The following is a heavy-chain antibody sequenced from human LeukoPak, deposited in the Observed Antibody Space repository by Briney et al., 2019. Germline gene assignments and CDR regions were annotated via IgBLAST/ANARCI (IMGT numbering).Heavy chain of an antibody. CDR2: IYYSGST. J-gene: IGHJ4*02. D-gene: IGHD1-26*01. CDR3: AGGGSASYPFDY. Sequence: SETLSLTCTVSGGSISSYYWSWIRQPPGKGLEWIGYIYYSGSTNYNPSLKSRVTISIDTSKNQFSLKLSSVTAADTAVYYCAGGGSASYPFDYWGQGTLVTVSS. CDR1: GGSISSYY. V-gene: IGHV4-59*01.